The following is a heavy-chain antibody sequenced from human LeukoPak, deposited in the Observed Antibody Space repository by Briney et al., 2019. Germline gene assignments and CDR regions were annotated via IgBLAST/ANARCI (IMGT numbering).Heavy chain of an antibody. V-gene: IGHV1-46*01. Sequence: ASVKVSCKASGYTFTSYYMHWVRQAPGQGLEWMGIINPSGGSTSYAQKFQGRVTMTRDTSTSTVYMELSSLRSEDTAVYYCARDVSMRYCSSTSCPDAEYFQHWGQGTLVTVSS. J-gene: IGHJ1*01. CDR1: GYTFTSYY. CDR3: ARDVSMRYCSSTSCPDAEYFQH. CDR2: INPSGGST. D-gene: IGHD2-2*01.